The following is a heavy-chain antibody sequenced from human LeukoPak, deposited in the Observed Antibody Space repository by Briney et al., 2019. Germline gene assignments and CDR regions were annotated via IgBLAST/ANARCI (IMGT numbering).Heavy chain of an antibody. D-gene: IGHD3-9*01. CDR1: GFTFDDYA. J-gene: IGHJ4*02. CDR2: INWNTGSI. V-gene: IGHV3-9*01. CDR3: ARDYGRYFDWPPF. Sequence: GRSLRLSCAASGFTFDDYAMHWVRQSPGKGLEWVSGINWNTGSIDYADSVKGRFTISRDNSKNTLYLQMNSLRAEDTAVYYCARDYGRYFDWPPFWGQGTLVTVSS.